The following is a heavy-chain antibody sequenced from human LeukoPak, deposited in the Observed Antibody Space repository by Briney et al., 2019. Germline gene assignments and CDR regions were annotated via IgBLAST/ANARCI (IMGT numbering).Heavy chain of an antibody. CDR3: ARGGYTYGYYFDH. D-gene: IGHD5-18*01. CDR1: GGSISSYY. CDR2: IYYSGST. J-gene: IGHJ4*02. V-gene: IGHV4-59*01. Sequence: SETLSLTCTVSGGSISSYYWSWIRQPPGKGLEWIGYIYYSGSTNYNPSLKSRVTISVDTSKNQFSLKLSSVTAADTAVYYCARGGYTYGYYFDHWGQGALVTVSS.